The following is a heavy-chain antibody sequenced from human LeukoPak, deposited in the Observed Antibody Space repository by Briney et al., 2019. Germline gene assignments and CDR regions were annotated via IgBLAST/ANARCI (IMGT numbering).Heavy chain of an antibody. J-gene: IGHJ6*02. D-gene: IGHD2-2*01. CDR1: GFTFSSYS. CDR3: AREGAEDIVVVPAADYYYYYYGMDV. CDR2: ISSSSSYI. V-gene: IGHV3-21*01. Sequence: GGSLRLSCAASGFTFSSYSMNWVRQAPGKGLEWVSSISSSSSYIYYADSMKGRFTISRDNAKNSLYLQMNSLRAEDTAVYYCAREGAEDIVVVPAADYYYYYYGMDVWGQGTTVTVSS.